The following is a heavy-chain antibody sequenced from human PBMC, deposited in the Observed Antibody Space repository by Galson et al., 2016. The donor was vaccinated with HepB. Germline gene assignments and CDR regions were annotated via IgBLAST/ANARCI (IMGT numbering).Heavy chain of an antibody. CDR2: ISVSGNSK. J-gene: IGHJ1*01. CDR3: ARAGLDFGLVHFY. V-gene: IGHV3-48*03. CDR1: GLTFSTYT. D-gene: IGHD3/OR15-3a*01. Sequence: SLRLSCAPSGLTFSTYTMSWVRQAPGKGLEWVSYISVSGNSKYYAGSVKGRFTLSRDNAKNSLYLQLNSLRAEDTAVYYCARAGLDFGLVHFYWGQGALVTVSS.